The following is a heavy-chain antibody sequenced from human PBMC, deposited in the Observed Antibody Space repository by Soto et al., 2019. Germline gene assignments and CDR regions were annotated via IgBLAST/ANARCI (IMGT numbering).Heavy chain of an antibody. CDR3: ARYRREAVAGYTLDN. D-gene: IGHD6-13*01. J-gene: IGHJ4*02. Sequence: PSETLSLTCTVSGGSISSGGYYWSWIRQHPGKGLEWIGYIYYSGSTYYNPSLKSRVTISVDTSKNQFSLKLNSMTAADTAVYYCARYRREAVAGYTLDNWGQGILVTVS. CDR1: GGSISSGGYY. CDR2: IYYSGST. V-gene: IGHV4-31*03.